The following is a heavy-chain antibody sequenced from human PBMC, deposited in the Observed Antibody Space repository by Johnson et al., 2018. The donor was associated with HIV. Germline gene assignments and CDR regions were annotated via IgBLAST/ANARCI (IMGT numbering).Heavy chain of an antibody. CDR3: AREVGRYSGSYYGDAFVI. D-gene: IGHD1-26*01. V-gene: IGHV3-23*04. CDR2: ISGSGGST. CDR1: GFTFSSYA. J-gene: IGHJ3*02. Sequence: MLLVESGGGLVQPGGSLRLSCAASGFTFSSYAMSWVRQAPGKGLEWVSAISGSGGSTYYADSVKGRFTISRDNSKNSLYLQMNSLRAEDTAVYYCAREVGRYSGSYYGDAFVIWGQGTMVTVSS.